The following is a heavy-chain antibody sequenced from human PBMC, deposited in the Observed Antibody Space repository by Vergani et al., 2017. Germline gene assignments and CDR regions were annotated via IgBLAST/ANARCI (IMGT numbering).Heavy chain of an antibody. CDR3: ARDRGCSSTSCLHDS. CDR1: GASIRSSNYY. Sequence: QLQLQESGPGLVKPSATLSLTCSVSGASIRSSNYYWGWIRQPPGKGLEWIASIYYSGSTYYNPSLKSRVTISVDTSKNQFSLKLSSVTAADTAVYYCARDRGCSSTSCLHDSWGQGTMVTVSS. V-gene: IGHV4-39*07. CDR2: IYYSGST. D-gene: IGHD2-2*01. J-gene: IGHJ3*02.